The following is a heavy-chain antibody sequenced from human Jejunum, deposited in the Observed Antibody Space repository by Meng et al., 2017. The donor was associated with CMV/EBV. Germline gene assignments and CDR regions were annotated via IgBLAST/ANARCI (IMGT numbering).Heavy chain of an antibody. Sequence: QVQLVHAGPEVKKTGPSVKVSCNASGYIFNNYGVSWVRQAPGQGPEWMGWNSAYNGNTNYAQNFQGRFTMTTDTSTSTAYMELRSLTFDDTAVYFCARGRRNEPPFDYWGQGTLVTVSS. CDR2: NSAYNGNT. CDR3: ARGRRNEPPFDY. D-gene: IGHD1-14*01. J-gene: IGHJ4*02. V-gene: IGHV1-18*01. CDR1: GYIFNNYG.